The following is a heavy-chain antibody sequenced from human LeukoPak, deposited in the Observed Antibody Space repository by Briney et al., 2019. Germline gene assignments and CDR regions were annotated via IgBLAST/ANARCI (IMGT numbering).Heavy chain of an antibody. CDR2: IYSGGST. CDR1: GFTVSSNY. CDR3: AREVGGSAFDI. V-gene: IGHV3-53*04. Sequence: QAGGSLRLSCAASGFTVSSNYMSWVRQAPGKGLEWVSIIYSGGSTYYADSVKGRFTISRNNSKNTLYLQMNSLRAEDTAVYYCAREVGGSAFDIWGKGTMVTVTS. J-gene: IGHJ3*02. D-gene: IGHD3-16*01.